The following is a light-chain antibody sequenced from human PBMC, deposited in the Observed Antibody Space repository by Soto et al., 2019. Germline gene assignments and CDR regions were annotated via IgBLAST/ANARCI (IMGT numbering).Light chain of an antibody. CDR3: CSYAGSSTFLA. CDR1: SSDVGSYNL. J-gene: IGLJ2*01. Sequence: QSALTQPASVSGSPGQSITISCTGTSSDVGSYNLVSWYQQHPGKAPKLMIYEVSKRPSGVSNRFSGSKSGNTASLTISGLQAEDEADYYCCSYAGSSTFLAFGGGTKVTVL. V-gene: IGLV2-23*02. CDR2: EVS.